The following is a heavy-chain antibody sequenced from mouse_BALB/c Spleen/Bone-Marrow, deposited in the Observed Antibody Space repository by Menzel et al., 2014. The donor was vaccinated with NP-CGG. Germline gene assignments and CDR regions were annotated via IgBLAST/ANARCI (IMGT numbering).Heavy chain of an antibody. V-gene: IGHV1-63*01. CDR1: GYAFTNYW. CDR3: TRRRSLDY. CDR2: IYPGSGNT. Sequence: VQLQQSGTELVRPGTSVKISCKASGYAFTNYWLGWVKQRPGHGLEWIGDIYPGSGNTYYSEKFKGKVTLTADKSSSTAYMQLSGLTSEDSAVYFCTRRRSLDYWGQGTTLTVSS. J-gene: IGHJ2*01.